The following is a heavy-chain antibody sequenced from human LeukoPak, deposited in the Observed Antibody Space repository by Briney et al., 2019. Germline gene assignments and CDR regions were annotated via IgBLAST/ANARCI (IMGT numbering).Heavy chain of an antibody. CDR2: IIPILGIA. J-gene: IGHJ3*02. Sequence: ASVKVSCKASGGTFRSYAISWVRQAPGQGLEWMGRIIPILGIANYAQKFQGRVTITADKSTSTAYMELSSLRSEDTAVYYCARGSSGQDAFDIWGQGTMVTVSS. CDR1: GGTFRSYA. CDR3: ARGSSGQDAFDI. D-gene: IGHD3-22*01. V-gene: IGHV1-69*04.